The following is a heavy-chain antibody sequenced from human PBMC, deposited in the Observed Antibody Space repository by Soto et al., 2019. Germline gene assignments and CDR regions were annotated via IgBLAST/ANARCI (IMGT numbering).Heavy chain of an antibody. CDR3: ARGSCSSTSCYGMDV. J-gene: IGHJ6*02. V-gene: IGHV3-30-3*01. CDR1: GFTFSSYA. Sequence: PGGALRLSCAASGFTFSSYAMHWVRQAPGKGLEWVAVISYDGSNKYYADSVKGRFTISRDNSKNTLYLQMNSLRAEDTAVYYCARGSCSSTSCYGMDVWGQGATVTVSS. D-gene: IGHD2-2*01. CDR2: ISYDGSNK.